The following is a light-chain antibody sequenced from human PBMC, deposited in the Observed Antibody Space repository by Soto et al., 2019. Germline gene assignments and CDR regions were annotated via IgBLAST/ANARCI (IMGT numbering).Light chain of an antibody. CDR3: QSYDSSLSGSV. J-gene: IGLJ3*02. Sequence: QSVLTQPPSVSGAPGQRVTISCTGSSSNIGAGHDVHWYQQTPGTAPKLLIYGDTTWPSGVPDRFSGSKSGTSASLAITGLQAEDEADYYCQSYDSSLSGSVFGGGTKLTVL. V-gene: IGLV1-40*01. CDR2: GDT. CDR1: SSNIGAGHD.